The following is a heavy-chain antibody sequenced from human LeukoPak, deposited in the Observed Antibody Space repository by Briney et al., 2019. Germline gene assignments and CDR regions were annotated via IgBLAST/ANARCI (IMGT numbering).Heavy chain of an antibody. CDR2: ISYDGSQK. V-gene: IGHV3-30-3*01. J-gene: IGHJ4*02. D-gene: IGHD3-22*01. Sequence: GGSLRLSCGASGFSFSSYAMHWVRQTPGKGLEWVAVISYDGSQKYYADSVKGRFTISRDNSMDTLFLQMNSLRPEDTAVYYCARDVGSSDYYCYYNWGQGTLVTVSS. CDR3: ARDVGSSDYYCYYN. CDR1: GFSFSSYA.